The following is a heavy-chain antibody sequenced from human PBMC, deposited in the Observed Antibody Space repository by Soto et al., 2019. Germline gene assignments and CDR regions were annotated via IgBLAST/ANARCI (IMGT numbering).Heavy chain of an antibody. D-gene: IGHD2-8*01. CDR1: GYTFTSYG. CDR3: ASDSDRYCRDGVCYQGYYDGAMDV. J-gene: IGHJ6*02. V-gene: IGHV1-18*01. Sequence: QVQLVQSGAEVKNSGASVKVSCKASGYTFTSYGFSWVRQAPGQGLEWMGWISASNGNTKYAQKLQGGGTGTTDTSTGKAYMELRSLRADDAAAYYCASDSDRYCRDGVCYQGYYDGAMDVWGQGTTVTVS. CDR2: ISASNGNT.